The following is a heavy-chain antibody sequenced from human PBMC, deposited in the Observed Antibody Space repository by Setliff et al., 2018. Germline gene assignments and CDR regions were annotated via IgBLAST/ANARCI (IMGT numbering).Heavy chain of an antibody. Sequence: GGSLRLSCAGSGFAFSGDDMHWVRQAPGKGLEWVSYINNRGDTIYYEDSVRGRVTISRDNDKNSVYLQMNSLRAEDTAVYYCERDTKQWLVYYYYYYGMDVWGQGTTVT. CDR1: GFAFSGDD. V-gene: IGHV3-48*03. D-gene: IGHD6-19*01. CDR2: INNRGDTI. CDR3: ERDTKQWLVYYYYYYGMDV. J-gene: IGHJ6*02.